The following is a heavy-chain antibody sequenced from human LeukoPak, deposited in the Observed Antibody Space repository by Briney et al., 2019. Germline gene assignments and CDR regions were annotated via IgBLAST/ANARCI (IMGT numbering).Heavy chain of an antibody. Sequence: GGSLRLSCAASGFTFSDYYMSWIRQAPGKGLEWVSYISSSGSTIYYADSVKGRFTISRDNAKNSLYLQMNSLRAEDTAVYYCARDRRGYSYGTSYYYMDGWGKGTTVTVSS. CDR2: ISSSGSTI. V-gene: IGHV3-11*04. J-gene: IGHJ6*03. D-gene: IGHD5-18*01. CDR1: GFTFSDYY. CDR3: ARDRRGYSYGTSYYYMDG.